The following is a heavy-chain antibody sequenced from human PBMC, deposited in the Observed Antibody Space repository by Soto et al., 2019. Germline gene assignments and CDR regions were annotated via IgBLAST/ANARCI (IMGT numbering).Heavy chain of an antibody. CDR2: IFSGGNT. Sequence: EVQLVESGGGLVQPGGSLRLSCAASGFTVSSPYMIWVRQAPGKGLECVSVIFSGGNTYDADYVKGRFATSRDNSKNTRYLKTNRLSPEYTAIYYCAEDWVRWGQGTLVTVS. J-gene: IGHJ4*02. D-gene: IGHD3-16*01. CDR3: AEDWVR. V-gene: IGHV3-66*01. CDR1: GFTVSSPY.